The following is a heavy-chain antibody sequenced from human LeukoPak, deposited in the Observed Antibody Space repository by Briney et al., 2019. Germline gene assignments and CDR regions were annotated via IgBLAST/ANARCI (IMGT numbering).Heavy chain of an antibody. J-gene: IGHJ6*03. CDR3: ARGQWLGSYYYYYYMDV. CDR1: GYTFTGYY. CDR2: INPNSGGT. Sequence: ASVKVSCKASGYTFTGYYMHWVRQAPGQGLEWMGWINPNSGGTNYAQKFQGRVTMTRDTSISTAYMELSRLRSDDTAVYYCARGQWLGSYYYYYYMDVWGKGTTVTVSS. V-gene: IGHV1-2*02. D-gene: IGHD6-19*01.